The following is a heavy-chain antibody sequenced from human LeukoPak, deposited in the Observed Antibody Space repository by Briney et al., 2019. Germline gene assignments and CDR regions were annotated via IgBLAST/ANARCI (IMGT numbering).Heavy chain of an antibody. CDR1: GYIFTTYW. CDR2: IYPGDSDP. CDR3: VRHGLGSSWFGFDY. D-gene: IGHD6-13*01. Sequence: GESLKISCKGSGYIFTTYWIGWVRQMPGKGLEWMGIIYPGDSDPRYSPSFQGQVTISADKSISTAYLQWSSLKASDSAMYYCVRHGLGSSWFGFDYWGQGTLVTVSS. J-gene: IGHJ4*02. V-gene: IGHV5-51*01.